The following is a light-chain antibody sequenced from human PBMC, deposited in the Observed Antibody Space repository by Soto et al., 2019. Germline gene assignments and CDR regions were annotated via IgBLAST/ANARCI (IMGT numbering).Light chain of an antibody. CDR3: QQYVSSPWT. CDR2: GAS. V-gene: IGKV3-20*01. CDR1: QSISSSY. J-gene: IGKJ1*01. Sequence: EIVLTQSPGTLSLSPGERATLSCRASQSISSSYLAWYQQKPGQAPRPLIYGASSMATGIPDRFSGSGSGTDFTLTISRLEPEDFAVYYCQQYVSSPWTFGQGTKVEIK.